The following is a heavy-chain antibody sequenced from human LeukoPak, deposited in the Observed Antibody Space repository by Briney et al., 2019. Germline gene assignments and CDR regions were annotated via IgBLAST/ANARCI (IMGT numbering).Heavy chain of an antibody. CDR1: GFTFNGFW. Sequence: GGSLRLSCAASGFTFNGFWMSWVRQAPGKGREGVANIKQDGSDIYYLGSVRGRFTISRDNAMNSLYLQMNSLRAQDTAVYYCTRDALYGDPSYYYMDVWGEGTTVTVSS. V-gene: IGHV3-7*01. J-gene: IGHJ6*03. CDR2: IKQDGSDI. D-gene: IGHD4-17*01. CDR3: TRDALYGDPSYYYMDV.